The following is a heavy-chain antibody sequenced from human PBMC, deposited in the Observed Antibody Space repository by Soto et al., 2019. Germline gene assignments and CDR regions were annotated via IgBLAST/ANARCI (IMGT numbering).Heavy chain of an antibody. J-gene: IGHJ6*02. CDR2: IIPIFGTA. D-gene: IGHD3-10*01. CDR1: GGTFSSYA. Sequence: QVQLVQSGAEVKKPGSSVNVSCKASGGTFSSYAISWVRQAPGQGLEWMGGIIPIFGTANYAQKFQGRVTITADESTSTAYMELSSLRSEDTAFYYCARVCSGRTMVPHYYDGMDVWCQGTTVTVSS. V-gene: IGHV1-69*01. CDR3: ARVCSGRTMVPHYYDGMDV.